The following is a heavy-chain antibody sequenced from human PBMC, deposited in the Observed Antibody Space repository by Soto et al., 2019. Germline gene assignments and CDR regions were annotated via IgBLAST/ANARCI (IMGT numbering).Heavy chain of an antibody. CDR3: ARSGFGITIFGVVSHYMDV. CDR1: GYTFTSYG. CDR2: ISAYNGNT. V-gene: IGHV1-18*01. Sequence: ASVKVSCKASGYTFTSYGISWVRQAPGQGLEWMGWISAYNGNTNYAQKLQGRVTMTTDTSTSTAYMELRSLRSDDTAVYYCARSGFGITIFGVVSHYMDVWGKGTTVTVSS. J-gene: IGHJ6*03. D-gene: IGHD3-3*01.